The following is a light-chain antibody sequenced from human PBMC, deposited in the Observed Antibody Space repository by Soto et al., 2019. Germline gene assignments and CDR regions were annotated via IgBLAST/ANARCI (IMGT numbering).Light chain of an antibody. V-gene: IGKV3-20*01. Sequence: EIVLTQSPGTLALSPGERATLSCRASQSVNSNYLTWYQQKRGQAPRLLIHGASSRATGIPDRFSGSGSGTDFTLIISRLEPEDFAVYYCQQYGSSPFTFGPGTKVGIK. J-gene: IGKJ3*01. CDR2: GAS. CDR3: QQYGSSPFT. CDR1: QSVNSNY.